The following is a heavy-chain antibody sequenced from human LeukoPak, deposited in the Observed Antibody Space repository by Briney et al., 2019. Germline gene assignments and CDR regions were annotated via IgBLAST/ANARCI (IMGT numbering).Heavy chain of an antibody. CDR2: IKQDGSEK. Sequence: GGSLRLSCAASGFTFSSYWMSWVRQAPGKGLEWVANIKQDGSEKYYVDSVKGRFTTSRDNAKNSLYLQMNSLRAEDTAVYYCARARDSSGYYYYPEYFDYWGQGTLVTVSS. J-gene: IGHJ4*02. CDR3: ARARDSSGYYYYPEYFDY. CDR1: GFTFSSYW. D-gene: IGHD3-22*01. V-gene: IGHV3-7*01.